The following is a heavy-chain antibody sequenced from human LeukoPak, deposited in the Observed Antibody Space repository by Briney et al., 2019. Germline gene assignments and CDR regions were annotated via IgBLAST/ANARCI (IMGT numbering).Heavy chain of an antibody. D-gene: IGHD6-19*01. CDR3: VKSGGYGLIDY. CDR1: NYSISSGYY. Sequence: PSETLSLTCTVSNYSISSGYYWGWIRPPPGKGLEWIASVYHSGSTSYNPSLKSRLTISVHNSKNQFSLKLSSVTAADTAMYYCVKSGGYGLIDYWGQGTLVTVSS. V-gene: IGHV4-38-2*02. J-gene: IGHJ4*02. CDR2: VYHSGST.